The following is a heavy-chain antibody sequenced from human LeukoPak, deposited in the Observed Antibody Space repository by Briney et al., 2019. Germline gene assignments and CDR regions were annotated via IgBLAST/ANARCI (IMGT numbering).Heavy chain of an antibody. CDR1: GYTFTDYH. V-gene: IGHV1-46*01. Sequence: ASVKVSCKPSGYTFTDYHMNWVRQAPGQGVEWMGIISPRGDVTTYAQKFQGRVTMTSDTSTNTVYLELTSLRSEDTAVYYCARSLPQRDGRKHGLDVWGQGTTVTVS. J-gene: IGHJ6*02. CDR3: ARSLPQRDGRKHGLDV. CDR2: ISPRGDVT. D-gene: IGHD1-14*01.